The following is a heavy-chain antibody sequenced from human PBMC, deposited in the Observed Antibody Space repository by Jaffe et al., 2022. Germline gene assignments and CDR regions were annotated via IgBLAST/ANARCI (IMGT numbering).Heavy chain of an antibody. V-gene: IGHV3-43D*04. D-gene: IGHD1-26*01. CDR3: AKDWGAKWEPNPQDAFDI. J-gene: IGHJ3*02. Sequence: EVQLVESGGVVVQPGGSLRLSCAASGFTFDDYAMHWVRQAPGKGLEWVSLISWDGGSTYYADSVKGRFTISRDNSKNSLYLQMNSLRAEDTALYYCAKDWGAKWEPNPQDAFDIWGQGTMVTVSS. CDR2: ISWDGGST. CDR1: GFTFDDYA.